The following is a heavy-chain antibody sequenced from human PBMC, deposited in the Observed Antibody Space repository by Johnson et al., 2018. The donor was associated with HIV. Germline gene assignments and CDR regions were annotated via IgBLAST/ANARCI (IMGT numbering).Heavy chain of an antibody. CDR1: GFTFRDYH. CDR2: ISGSGSII. D-gene: IGHD2-21*02. J-gene: IGHJ3*02. CDR3: ARDFTAVYCGGDCYAFDI. V-gene: IGHV3-11*04. Sequence: QMQLVESGGGLVKPGGSLRVSCAASGFTFRDYHMSWIRQAPGKGVEWLSYISGSGSIIYYADSVQGRVTISRDNAKNSLYLQMNSLRAEDTAVYYCARDFTAVYCGGDCYAFDIWGQGTMVSVSS.